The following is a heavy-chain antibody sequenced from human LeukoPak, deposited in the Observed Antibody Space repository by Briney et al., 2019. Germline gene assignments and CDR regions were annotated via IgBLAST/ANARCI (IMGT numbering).Heavy chain of an antibody. CDR3: ARVFPFDCSGGSCYSPGFGY. CDR2: IYSGGST. Sequence: GGSLRLSCAASGFTVSSNYMSWVRQAPGKGLEWVSVIYSGGSTYYADSVKGRFTISRDNSKNTLYLQMNSLRAEDTAVYYCARVFPFDCSGGSCYSPGFGYWGQGTLVTVSS. D-gene: IGHD2-15*01. CDR1: GFTVSSNY. V-gene: IGHV3-53*01. J-gene: IGHJ4*02.